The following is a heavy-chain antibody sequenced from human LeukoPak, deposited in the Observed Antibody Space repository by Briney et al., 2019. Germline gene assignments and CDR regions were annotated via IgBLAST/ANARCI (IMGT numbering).Heavy chain of an antibody. J-gene: IGHJ4*02. CDR2: IYYSGST. CDR1: GGSISSYY. V-gene: IGHV4-59*01. D-gene: IGHD3-10*01. Sequence: SETLSLTCTVSGGSISSYYWSWIRQPPGKGLEWIGYIYYSGSTNYNPSLKSRVTISVDTSKNQFSLKLSSVTAADTAVYYCAASYYRRHFDYWGQGTLVTASS. CDR3: AASYYRRHFDY.